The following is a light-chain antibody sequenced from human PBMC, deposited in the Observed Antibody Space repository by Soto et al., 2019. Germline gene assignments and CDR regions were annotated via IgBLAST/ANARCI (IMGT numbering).Light chain of an antibody. J-gene: IGKJ5*01. V-gene: IGKV3-15*01. CDR2: AAS. CDR3: QQYSCPPTT. Sequence: VLTQSPGTLSLPPGERATLSCRASQSVSSNLAWYQQKPDHAPRLLIYAASTRATGIPARFSGSGAGTEFTLTISILQADDFALYFCQQYSCPPTTFGQGTRLEIK. CDR1: QSVSSN.